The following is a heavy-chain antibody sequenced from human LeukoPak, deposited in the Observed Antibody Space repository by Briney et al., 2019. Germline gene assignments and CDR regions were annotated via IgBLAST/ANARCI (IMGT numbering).Heavy chain of an antibody. CDR2: ISSSSSYT. Sequence: GGSLRLSCAASGFTFSSYSMNWVRQAPGKGLEWVSSISSSSSYTYYADSVKGRFTISRDNAKNSLYLQMNSLRAEDTALYYCARDLGYSSSFRGFDYWGQGTLVTVSS. V-gene: IGHV3-21*01. CDR1: GFTFSSYS. D-gene: IGHD6-6*01. J-gene: IGHJ4*02. CDR3: ARDLGYSSSFRGFDY.